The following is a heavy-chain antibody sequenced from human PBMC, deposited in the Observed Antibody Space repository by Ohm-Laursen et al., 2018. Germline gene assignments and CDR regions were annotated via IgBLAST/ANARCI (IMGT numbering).Heavy chain of an antibody. Sequence: SLRLSCAASGFTFSDYYMSWIRQPPGKGLEWVSYISSSGGTISYADSVKGRFTISRDNAKNSLYLQMNSLRAEDTAVYYCARGQYYYDSSGFGFWYFDLWGRGTLVTVSS. V-gene: IGHV3-11*04. CDR2: ISSSGGTI. J-gene: IGHJ2*01. CDR1: GFTFSDYY. D-gene: IGHD3-22*01. CDR3: ARGQYYYDSSGFGFWYFDL.